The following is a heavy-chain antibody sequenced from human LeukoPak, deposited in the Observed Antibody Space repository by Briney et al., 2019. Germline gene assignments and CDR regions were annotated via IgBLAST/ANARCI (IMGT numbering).Heavy chain of an antibody. J-gene: IGHJ4*02. CDR3: ARGRVEGGYSYGHPYYFDY. CDR1: GYTFTSYD. D-gene: IGHD5-18*01. CDR2: MNPNSGNT. Sequence: ASVKVSCKASGYTFTSYDINWVRQATGQGLEWMGWMNPNSGNTSYAQKFQGRVTMTRNTSISTAYMELSSLRSEDTAVYYCARGRVEGGYSYGHPYYFDYWGQGTLVTVSS. V-gene: IGHV1-8*01.